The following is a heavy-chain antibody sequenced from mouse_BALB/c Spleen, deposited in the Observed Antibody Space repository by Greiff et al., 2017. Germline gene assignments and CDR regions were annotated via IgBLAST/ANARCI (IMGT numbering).Heavy chain of an antibody. V-gene: IGHV5-6-5*01. CDR1: GFTFSSYA. CDR3: ARDYYGSSRGYFDV. Sequence: EVKVVESGGGLVKPGGSLKLSCAASGFTFSSYAMSWVRQTPEKRLEWVASISSGGSTYYPDSVKGRFTISRDNARNILYLQMSSLRSEDTATYYCARDYYGSSRGYFDVWGAGTTVTVSS. D-gene: IGHD1-1*01. J-gene: IGHJ1*01. CDR2: ISSGGST.